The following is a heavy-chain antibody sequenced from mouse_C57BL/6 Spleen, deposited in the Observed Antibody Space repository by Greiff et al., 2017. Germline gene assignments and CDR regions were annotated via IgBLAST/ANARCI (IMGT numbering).Heavy chain of an antibody. CDR3: AITMTSY. V-gene: IGHV1-42*01. D-gene: IGHD1-1*02. CDR2: INPSTGGT. CDR1: GYSFTGYY. Sequence: VQLQQSGPELVKPGASVKISCKASGYSFTGYYMNWVKQSPEKSLEWIGEINPSTGGTTYNQKFKAKATLTVDKSSSTAYMQLKSLTSEDSAVYYCAITMTSYWGQGTTLTVSS. J-gene: IGHJ2*01.